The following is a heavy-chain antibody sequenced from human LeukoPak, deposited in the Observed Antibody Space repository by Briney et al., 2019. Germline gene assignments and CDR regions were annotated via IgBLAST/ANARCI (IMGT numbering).Heavy chain of an antibody. CDR3: AQASGYDRY. CDR2: IKGKTEGGTT. J-gene: IGHJ4*02. Sequence: PGGSLRLSCVASVLTFSNAWMTWLRQAPGKGLEWVGRIKGKTEGGTTDYAAPVKGRFTFSRDDSRDMLYLHMNSLKTEDTPVYYCAQASGYDRYWGQGTLVTVSS. D-gene: IGHD5-12*01. CDR1: VLTFSNAW. V-gene: IGHV3-15*01.